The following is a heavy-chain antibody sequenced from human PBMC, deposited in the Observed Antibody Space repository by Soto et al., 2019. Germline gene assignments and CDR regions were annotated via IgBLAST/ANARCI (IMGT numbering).Heavy chain of an antibody. CDR1: GFTFRSYW. CDR3: ARARGYSYENYFDY. D-gene: IGHD5-18*01. V-gene: IGHV3-74*01. Sequence: VQLVESGGGLVQPGGSLRLSCAASGFTFRSYWLHWVRQAPGKGLVWVSRINGDGSSTSYADSVKGRFTISRDNAKNTLYLQMNSLRAEDTAVYYCARARGYSYENYFDYWGQGTLVTVSS. J-gene: IGHJ4*02. CDR2: INGDGSST.